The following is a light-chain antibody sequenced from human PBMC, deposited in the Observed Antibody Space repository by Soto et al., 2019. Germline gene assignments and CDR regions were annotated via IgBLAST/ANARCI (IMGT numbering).Light chain of an antibody. CDR1: SSDVGSFNL. V-gene: IGLV2-23*01. Sequence: QSVLTQPASVSGSPGQSITISCTGTSSDVGSFNLVSWYQQYPGKAPKLMIYEDTERPSGVSNRFSGSKSGNTASLTISGLQAEDEADYYCCSYAGSSTWVFGGGTQLTVL. CDR2: EDT. J-gene: IGLJ3*02. CDR3: CSYAGSSTWV.